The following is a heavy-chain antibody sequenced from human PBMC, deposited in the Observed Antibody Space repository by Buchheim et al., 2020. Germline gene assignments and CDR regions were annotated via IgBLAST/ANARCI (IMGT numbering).Heavy chain of an antibody. CDR2: INHSGST. V-gene: IGHV4-34*01. CDR3: ARFKQQLVLYGMDV. CDR1: GGSFSGYY. Sequence: QVQLQQWGAGLLKTSETLSLTCAVYGGSFSGYYWSWIRQPPGKGLEWIGEINHSGSTNYNPSLKSRVTISVDTSKNQFSLKLSSVTAADTAVYYCARFKQQLVLYGMDVWGQGTT. D-gene: IGHD6-13*01. J-gene: IGHJ6*02.